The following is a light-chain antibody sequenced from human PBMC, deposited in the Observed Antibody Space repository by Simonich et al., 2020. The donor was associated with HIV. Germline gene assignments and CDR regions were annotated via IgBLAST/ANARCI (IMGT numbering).Light chain of an antibody. Sequence: QSALTQEASVSGTVGQKVTLSCTGNSYNVGSYAVGWYQQISHGAPKTVMFGNSLPSGIPDRFSGSKSGTTASLTISGLQAEDEADYYCCSYAGSSTVVFGGGTKLTVL. J-gene: IGLJ2*01. CDR1: SYNVGSYA. CDR2: GN. V-gene: IGLV2-23*01. CDR3: CSYAGSSTVV.